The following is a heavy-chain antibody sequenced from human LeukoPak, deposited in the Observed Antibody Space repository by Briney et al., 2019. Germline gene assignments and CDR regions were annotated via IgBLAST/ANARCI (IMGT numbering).Heavy chain of an antibody. CDR1: GYTFTSYG. Sequence: SVKVSCKASGYTFTSYGISWVRQAPGQGLEWMGRIIPILGIANYAQKFQGRVTITADKSTSTAYMELSSLRSEDTAVYYCARDGSGSYYFDYWGQGTLVTVSS. D-gene: IGHD1-26*01. CDR3: ARDGSGSYYFDY. J-gene: IGHJ4*02. CDR2: IIPILGIA. V-gene: IGHV1-69*04.